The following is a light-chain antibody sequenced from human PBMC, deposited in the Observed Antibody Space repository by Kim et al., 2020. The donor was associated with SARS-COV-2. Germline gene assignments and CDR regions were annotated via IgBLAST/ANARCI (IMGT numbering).Light chain of an antibody. CDR2: EVN. CDR3: NSYTKSATLV. V-gene: IGLV2-14*01. Sequence: QSVLTQPASVSGSPGQSITISCTGTSRDVGAYNYVSWYQHHPGKAPKLMIYEVNNRPSGVSNRFSGSKSGNTASLTISGLQAEDEADYYCNSYTKSATLVFGGGTKVTVL. J-gene: IGLJ3*02. CDR1: SRDVGAYNY.